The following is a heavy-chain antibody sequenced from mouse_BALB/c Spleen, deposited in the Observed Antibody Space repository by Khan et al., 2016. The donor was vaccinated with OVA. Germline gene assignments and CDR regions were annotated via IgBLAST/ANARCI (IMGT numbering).Heavy chain of an antibody. V-gene: IGHV1-77*01. CDR2: IYPGSISG. CDR3: GREGVGNYVRCFDD. D-gene: IGHD2-1*01. CDR1: GYTFSDYV. J-gene: IGHJ1*01. Sequence: QVQLQQSGPELVKPGASVKMSCKASGYTFSDYVISWVKQRTGQGLEWIGEIYPGSISGYYNEKFKGKATLTTDKYSNTAYMQLSGMTSEDSAVXSFGREGVGNYVRCFDDWGAGTTGTVSS.